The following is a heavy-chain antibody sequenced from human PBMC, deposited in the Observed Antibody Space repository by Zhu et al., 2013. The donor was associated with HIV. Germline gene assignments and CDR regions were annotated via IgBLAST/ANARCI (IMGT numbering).Heavy chain of an antibody. J-gene: IGHJ6*02. CDR3: ATTIVVVPAAPYYYYYYGMDV. CDR2: IIPIFGTA. CDR1: GGTFSSYA. D-gene: IGHD2-2*01. V-gene: IGHV1-69*01. Sequence: QVQLVQSGAEVKKPGSSVKVSCKASGGTFSSYAISWVRQAPGQGLEWMGGIIPIFGTANYAQKFQGRVTITADESTSTAYMELSSLRSEDTAVYYCATTIVVVPAAPYYYYYYGMDVWGQGTTVTVSS.